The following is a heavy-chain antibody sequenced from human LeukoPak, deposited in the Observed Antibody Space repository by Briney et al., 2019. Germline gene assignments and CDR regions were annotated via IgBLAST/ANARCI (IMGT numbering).Heavy chain of an antibody. CDR1: GESFSGYY. D-gene: IGHD2-2*01. CDR3: ARGIVVVPAASPTHFDY. V-gene: IGHV4-34*01. CDR2: INHSGST. Sequence: PSETLSLTCAVYGESFSGYYWSWIRQPPGKGLEWIGEINHSGSTNYNQSLKSRVTISVDTSKNQFSLKLSSVTAADTAVYYCARGIVVVPAASPTHFDYWGQGTLVTVSS. J-gene: IGHJ4*02.